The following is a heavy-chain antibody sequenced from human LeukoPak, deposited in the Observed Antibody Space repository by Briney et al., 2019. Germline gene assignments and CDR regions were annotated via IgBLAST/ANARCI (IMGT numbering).Heavy chain of an antibody. V-gene: IGHV4-38-2*02. D-gene: IGHD6-25*01. J-gene: IGHJ4*01. CDR3: AKSGGYGLIDY. CDR2: MYHSGST. CDR1: GYSISSGYD. Sequence: PSETLSLTCTVSGYSISSGYDWGWIRQPPGKGLEWIGNMYHSGSTNYNPSLKSRVTISVDTSKNQFFLKLSSVTAADTAVYYCAKSGGYGLIDYWGQGTLVTVSS.